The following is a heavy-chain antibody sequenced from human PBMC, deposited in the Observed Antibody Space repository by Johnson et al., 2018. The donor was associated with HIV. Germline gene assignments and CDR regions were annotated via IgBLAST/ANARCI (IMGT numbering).Heavy chain of an antibody. CDR2: IGTAGDI. D-gene: IGHD3-3*01. Sequence: VQLVESGGGLVQPGGSLRLSCAASGFTFSSYDMHWVRQATGKGLEWVSAIGTAGDIYYVDSVKGRFTISRDNSKSTLYLEMNSLRTEDTAVYYCASPTPRWDFWSGPNDPIDIWGQGTRVTVSS. V-gene: IGHV3-13*01. J-gene: IGHJ3*02. CDR1: GFTFSSYD. CDR3: ASPTPRWDFWSGPNDPIDI.